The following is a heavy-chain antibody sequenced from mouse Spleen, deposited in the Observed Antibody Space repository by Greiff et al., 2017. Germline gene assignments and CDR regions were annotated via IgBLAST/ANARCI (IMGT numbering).Heavy chain of an antibody. CDR2: IRNKANNHAT. Sequence: EVKLMESGGGLVQPGGSMKLSCAASGFTFSDAWMDWVRQSPEKGLEWVAEIRNKANNHATYYAESVKGRFTISRDDSKSSVYLQMNSLRAEDTGIYYCTLTGTELSYYFDYWGQGTTLTVSS. D-gene: IGHD4-1*01. CDR3: TLTGTELSYYFDY. V-gene: IGHV6-6*01. CDR1: GFTFSDAW. J-gene: IGHJ2*01.